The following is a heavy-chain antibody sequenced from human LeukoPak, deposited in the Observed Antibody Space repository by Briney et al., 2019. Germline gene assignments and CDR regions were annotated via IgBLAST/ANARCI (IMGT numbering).Heavy chain of an antibody. J-gene: IGHJ3*02. V-gene: IGHV1-18*01. CDR3: ARGPSGSYLGAFDI. D-gene: IGHD1-26*01. CDR2: ISAYNGNT. CDR1: GYTFTSYG. Sequence: ASVKVSCKASGYTFTSYGISWVRQAPGQGLEWMGWISAYNGNTNYAQKLQGRVTMTTDTSTCTAYMELRSLRSDDTAVYYCARGPSGSYLGAFDIWGQGTMVTVSS.